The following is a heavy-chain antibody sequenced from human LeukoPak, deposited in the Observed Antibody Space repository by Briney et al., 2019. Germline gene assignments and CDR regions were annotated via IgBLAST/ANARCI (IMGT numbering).Heavy chain of an antibody. CDR2: INAGNGHT. V-gene: IGHV1-3*01. Sequence: ASVKVSCKASGYTFTSYGMHWVRQAPGQRLEWMGWINAGNGHTKYSQKFQGRVTITRDTSASTVYMELSSLRSEDTAVYYCARDGSPYCGGDCYSNYWGQGTLVTVSS. D-gene: IGHD2-21*02. CDR1: GYTFTSYG. CDR3: ARDGSPYCGGDCYSNY. J-gene: IGHJ4*02.